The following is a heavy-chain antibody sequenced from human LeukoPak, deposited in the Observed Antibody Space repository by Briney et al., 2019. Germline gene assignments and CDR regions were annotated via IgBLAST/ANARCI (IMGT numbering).Heavy chain of an antibody. CDR1: GYIFTGYY. V-gene: IGHV1-2*02. J-gene: IGHJ4*02. Sequence: GSLKVSCKASGYIFTGYYMHWVRQAPGQGLEWMGWINPNSGGTNSAQKFQGRVTMTRDTSISTAYMELSRLTSDDTAVYYCARHPYSGSYRFDYWGQGTLVTVFS. CDR3: ARHPYSGSYRFDY. D-gene: IGHD1-26*01. CDR2: INPNSGGT.